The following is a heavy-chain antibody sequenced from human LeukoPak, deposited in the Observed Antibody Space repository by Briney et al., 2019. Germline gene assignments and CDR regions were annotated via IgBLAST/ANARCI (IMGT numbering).Heavy chain of an antibody. J-gene: IGHJ4*02. CDR3: ARGGQSGLGY. Sequence: GGSLRLSCAASGFTVSRYWMNWVRQPPGKGLVWVSHINSDESITNYADSVKGRFTISRDNAKNTLYLQMNSLRDDDTAVYYCARGGQSGLGYWGQGTLVTVSS. CDR2: INSDESIT. CDR1: GFTVSRYW. D-gene: IGHD3-10*01. V-gene: IGHV3-74*01.